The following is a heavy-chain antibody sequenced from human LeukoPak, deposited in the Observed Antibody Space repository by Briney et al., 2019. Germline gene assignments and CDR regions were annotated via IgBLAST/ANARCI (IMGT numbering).Heavy chain of an antibody. D-gene: IGHD3-9*01. V-gene: IGHV1-8*01. J-gene: IGHJ6*02. CDR1: GYTFTSYD. CDR2: MNPNSGNT. CDR3: ARVTGYSPGEGEYYYGMDV. Sequence: ASVKVSCKASGYTFTSYDINWVRQATGQGLEWMGWMNPNSGNTGYAQKFQGRVTMTRNTSISTAYMELSSLRSEDTAVYYCARVTGYSPGEGEYYYGMDVWGQGTTVTVSS.